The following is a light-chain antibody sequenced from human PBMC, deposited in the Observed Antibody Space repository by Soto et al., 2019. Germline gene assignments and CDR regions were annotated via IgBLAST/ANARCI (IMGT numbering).Light chain of an antibody. CDR3: QVWDTISDHYV. J-gene: IGLJ1*01. CDR2: VDS. CDR1: NIESKS. Sequence: SYELTQPPSVSVAPGQTARITCGGNNIESKSVHWYQQRPGQAPVLVIYVDSDRPSGIPDRFSASTSGNTAALTISRVEAGGEADYYCQVWDTISDHYVFGYGTKLTVL. V-gene: IGLV3-21*02.